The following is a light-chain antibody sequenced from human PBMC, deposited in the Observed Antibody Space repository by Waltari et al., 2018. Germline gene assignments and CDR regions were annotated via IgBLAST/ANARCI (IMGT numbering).Light chain of an antibody. J-gene: IGLJ2*01. Sequence: SSELTQDPPVSVALVQTIRITFPGDILRTFSANWCLQKPGQAPELVIYGKNNRPSGIPYRLSASSSGTTNSLPITGAQAEDEVDYYCSSRDISGDVVFGGGTEVTVL. CDR2: GKN. V-gene: IGLV3-19*01. CDR3: SSRDISGDVV. CDR1: ILRTFS.